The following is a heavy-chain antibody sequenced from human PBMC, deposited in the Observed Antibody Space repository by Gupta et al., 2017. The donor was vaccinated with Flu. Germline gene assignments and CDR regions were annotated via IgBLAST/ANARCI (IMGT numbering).Heavy chain of an antibody. CDR3: ARSPYGISPGMDY. CDR2: IGTAADT. V-gene: IGHV3-13*01. J-gene: IGHJ4*02. Sequence: EVHLEESGGGLVQPGGSLRLSWGASGFPFSSYDLHWVRQVPGKGLEWVSSIGTAADTFYSGSVKGRFSISREDAKNSFSLQMXSXTAGDTXIYYCARSPYGISPGMDYWGRGALVTVSS. CDR1: GFPFSSYD. D-gene: IGHD4-17*01.